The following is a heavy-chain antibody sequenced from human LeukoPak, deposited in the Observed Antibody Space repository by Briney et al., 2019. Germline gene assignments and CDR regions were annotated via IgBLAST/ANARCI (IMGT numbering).Heavy chain of an antibody. V-gene: IGHV1-46*01. Sequence: ASVKVSSKASGYTFTSYYMHWVRQAPGQGLEWMGIINPSGGSTSYAQKFQGRVTMTRDTSTSTVYMELSSLRSEDTAVYYCARGGYYYDSSGYYWGSDWFDPWGQGTLVTVSS. CDR1: GYTFTSYY. J-gene: IGHJ5*02. D-gene: IGHD3-22*01. CDR2: INPSGGST. CDR3: ARGGYYYDSSGYYWGSDWFDP.